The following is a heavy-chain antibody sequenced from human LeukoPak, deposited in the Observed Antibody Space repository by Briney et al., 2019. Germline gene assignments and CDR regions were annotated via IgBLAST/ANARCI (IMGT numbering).Heavy chain of an antibody. CDR1: GFTFDDYG. V-gene: IGHV3-20*04. D-gene: IGHD2-2*01. CDR2: INWNGGST. J-gene: IGHJ4*02. CDR3: ATTIVVVPATNKGVDY. Sequence: GGSLRLSCAASGFTFDDYGMSWVHQAPGKGLEWVSGINWNGGSTGYADSVKGRFTISRDNAKNSLYLQMNSLRAEDTALYYCATTIVVVPATNKGVDYWGQGTLVTVSS.